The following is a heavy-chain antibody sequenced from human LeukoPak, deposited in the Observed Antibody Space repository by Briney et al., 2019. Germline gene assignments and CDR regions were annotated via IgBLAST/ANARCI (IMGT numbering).Heavy chain of an antibody. V-gene: IGHV4-4*07. D-gene: IGHD3-16*01. CDR2: IYTSGTT. J-gene: IGHJ4*02. CDR1: GGSISNYY. CDR3: ARDSGSWGIDY. Sequence: SETLSLTCTVSGGSISNYYWTWIRQPAGKGLEWIGRIYTSGTTNYNPSLKGRVTMSLDTSKYQFSLKLSSVTAADTAVYYCARDSGSWGIDYWGQGTLVTVSS.